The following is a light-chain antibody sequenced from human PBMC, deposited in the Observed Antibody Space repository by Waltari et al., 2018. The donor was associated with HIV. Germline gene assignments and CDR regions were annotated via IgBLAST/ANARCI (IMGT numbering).Light chain of an antibody. CDR1: SSAVGSYNL. J-gene: IGLJ3*02. V-gene: IGLV2-23*02. Sequence: QSALTQPASVSGSPGQSITISCTGTSSAVGSYNLVSWYQHHPGKAPKLMIYEVSKRPSGVSNRFSGSKSGNTASLTISGLQAEDEADYYCCSYAGSSTLFGGGTKLTVL. CDR2: EVS. CDR3: CSYAGSSTL.